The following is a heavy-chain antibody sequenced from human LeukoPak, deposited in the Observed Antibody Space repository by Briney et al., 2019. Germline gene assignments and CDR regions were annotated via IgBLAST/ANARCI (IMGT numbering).Heavy chain of an antibody. V-gene: IGHV4-39*01. CDR3: ARLTVVRPADY. J-gene: IGHJ4*02. CDR1: GGSISSSSYY. Sequence: SETLSLTCTVSGGSISSSSYYWGWIRQPPGTGLEWIGSIYYSGSTYYNPSLKSRVTISVDTSKNQFSLKLSSVTAADTAVYYCARLTVVRPADYWGQGTLVTVSS. CDR2: IYYSGST. D-gene: IGHD3-10*01.